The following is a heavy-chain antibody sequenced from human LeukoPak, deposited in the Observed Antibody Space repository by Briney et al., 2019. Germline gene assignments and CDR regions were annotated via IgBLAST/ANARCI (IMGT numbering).Heavy chain of an antibody. CDR3: ARDLSGSYYMEAFDI. Sequence: GGSLRLSCAASGFTFSSYSMNWVRQAPGKGPEWVSSISSSSSYIYYADSVKGRLTISRDNAKNSLYLQMNSLRAEDTAVYYYARDLSGSYYMEAFDIWGQGTMVTVSS. J-gene: IGHJ3*02. CDR1: GFTFSSYS. CDR2: ISSSSSYI. D-gene: IGHD1-26*01. V-gene: IGHV3-21*01.